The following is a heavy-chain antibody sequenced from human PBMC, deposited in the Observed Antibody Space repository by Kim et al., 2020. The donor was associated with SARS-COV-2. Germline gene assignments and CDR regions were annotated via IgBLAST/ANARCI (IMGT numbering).Heavy chain of an antibody. Sequence: DDVKGRFTISRDNAKNSLYLQMNSLRAEDTALYYCAKDRIAAAGTHWFDPWGQGTLVTVSS. J-gene: IGHJ5*02. CDR3: AKDRIAAAGTHWFDP. D-gene: IGHD6-13*01. V-gene: IGHV3-9*01.